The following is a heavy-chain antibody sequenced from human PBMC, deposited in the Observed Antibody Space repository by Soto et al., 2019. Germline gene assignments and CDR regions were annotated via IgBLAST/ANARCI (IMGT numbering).Heavy chain of an antibody. CDR1: GFTFSSYS. CDR3: ARGPGVAFDI. V-gene: IGHV3-21*01. CDR2: ISSSSSYI. J-gene: IGHJ3*02. Sequence: GGSLRLSCAASGFTFSSYSMNWVRQAPGKGLEWVSSISSSSSYIYYADSVKGRFTISRDNAKNSLYLQMNSLGAEDTAVYYCARGPGVAFDIWGQGTMVTVSS. D-gene: IGHD3-10*01.